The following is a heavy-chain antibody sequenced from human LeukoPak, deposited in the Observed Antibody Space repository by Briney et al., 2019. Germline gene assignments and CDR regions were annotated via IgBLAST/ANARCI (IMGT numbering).Heavy chain of an antibody. CDR2: ISGSGRIT. J-gene: IGHJ4*02. Sequence: GGSLRLSCAASGFTFSNSGMSWVRLAPGKGLEWVSSISGSGRITDYADSVKGRFTISRDNSKNTLYLQMNSLKTEDTAVYYCTTDSNDSSDYWGQGTLVTVSS. CDR3: TTDSNDSSDY. CDR1: GFTFSNSG. D-gene: IGHD1-1*01. V-gene: IGHV3-23*01.